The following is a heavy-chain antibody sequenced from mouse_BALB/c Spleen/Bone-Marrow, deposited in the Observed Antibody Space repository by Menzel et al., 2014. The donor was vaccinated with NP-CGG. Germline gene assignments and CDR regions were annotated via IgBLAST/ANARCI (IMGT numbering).Heavy chain of an antibody. Sequence: EVQLVESGPELVKPGASVKMSCKASGYTFTSYVMHWVKQKPGQGLEWIGYINPYNDGTKYNEKFKGKATLTSDKSSSTAYMELSSLTSEDSAVYYCARNLYYYGSSYGYWGQGTTLTVSS. D-gene: IGHD1-1*01. CDR2: INPYNDGT. CDR1: GYTFTSYV. V-gene: IGHV1-14*01. J-gene: IGHJ2*01. CDR3: ARNLYYYGSSYGY.